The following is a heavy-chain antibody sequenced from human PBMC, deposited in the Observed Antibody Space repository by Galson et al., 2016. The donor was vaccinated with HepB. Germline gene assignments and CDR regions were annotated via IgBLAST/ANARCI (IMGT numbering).Heavy chain of an antibody. J-gene: IGHJ4*02. D-gene: IGHD2/OR15-2a*01. CDR2: DSVHGGRK. CDR3: AKRHEYCPAVGCSVDY. Sequence: SLRLSCAASGFTFNKYGMHWVRQAPGKGLEWVAADSVHGGRKFYADAVKGRFTISRDSANNMLFLQMTSLRADDTAVYYCAKRHEYCPAVGCSVDYWGQGALVSVSS. CDR1: GFTFNKYG. V-gene: IGHV3-30*18.